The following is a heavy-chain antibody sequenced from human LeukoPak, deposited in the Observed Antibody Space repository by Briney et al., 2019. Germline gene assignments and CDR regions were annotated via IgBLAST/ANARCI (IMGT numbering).Heavy chain of an antibody. CDR2: ISYDGRNT. J-gene: IGHJ4*02. CDR3: AKDESRYCTTSSCYPHDY. CDR1: GFIFSTYG. Sequence: PGRSLRFSCAASGFIFSTYGMHWVRQAPDKGLEWVAVISYDGRNTYYADSVKGRFTISRDNSKDTLYLQIHSLRTGDTAVYYCAKDESRYCTTSSCYPHDYWGQGTLVTVSS. D-gene: IGHD2-8*01. V-gene: IGHV3-30*18.